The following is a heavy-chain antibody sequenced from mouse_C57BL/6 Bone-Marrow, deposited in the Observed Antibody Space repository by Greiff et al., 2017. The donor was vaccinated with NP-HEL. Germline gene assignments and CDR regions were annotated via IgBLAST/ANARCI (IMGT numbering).Heavy chain of an antibody. CDR1: GYSLTDYN. CDR3: ARRGGYYGSSYGFAY. J-gene: IGHJ3*01. V-gene: IGHV1-39*01. Sequence: EVQLQQSGPELVKPGASVKISCKASGYSLTDYNMNWVKQSNGKSLEWIGVINPNYGTTSYNQKFKGKATLTVDQSSSTAYMQLNSLTSEDSAVYFCARRGGYYGSSYGFAYWGKGTLVTVSA. D-gene: IGHD1-1*01. CDR2: INPNYGTT.